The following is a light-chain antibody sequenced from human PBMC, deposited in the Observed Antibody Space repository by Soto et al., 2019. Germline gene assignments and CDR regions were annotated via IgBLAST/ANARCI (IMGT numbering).Light chain of an antibody. Sequence: DVVMTQSPLSLPVTLGQPASISCRSSQSLVFSDGNTFLNWFHQRPGQSPRRLIYKVSNRDSGVPDRFSGSGSGTDFTLKISRVEAEHVGFYYCMQGPLWPGTFGQGTKLQIK. CDR3: MQGPLWPGT. CDR2: KVS. J-gene: IGKJ2*01. CDR1: QSLVFSDGNTF. V-gene: IGKV2-30*01.